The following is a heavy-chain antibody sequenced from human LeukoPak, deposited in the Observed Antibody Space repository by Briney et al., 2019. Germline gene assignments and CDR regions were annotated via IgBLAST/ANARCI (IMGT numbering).Heavy chain of an antibody. CDR2: IKQDGSKK. CDR3: TRVGYIDEGIDY. Sequence: GGSLRLSCAASGFTFSPYAMNWLRQAPGKGLEWVANIKQDGSKKSYVDSVKGRFTISRDNAKNSLYLQMNSLRAEDTAIYYCTRVGYIDEGIDYWGQGTLVTVSS. J-gene: IGHJ4*02. CDR1: GFTFSPYA. D-gene: IGHD5-24*01. V-gene: IGHV3-7*04.